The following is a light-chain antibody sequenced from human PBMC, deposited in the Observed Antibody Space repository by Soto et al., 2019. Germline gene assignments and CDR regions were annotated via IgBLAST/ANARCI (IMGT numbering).Light chain of an antibody. CDR1: QSVSSSY. J-gene: IGKJ1*01. CDR3: QQYGSSPPGT. Sequence: EIVLTQSPGTLSLSPGERATLSCRASQSVSSSYLSWYQQKPCQAPRLLIYGASSRATCIPDRFSGSGSGTDFTLTISRLEPEDFAVYYCQQYGSSPPGTFGQGTKV. CDR2: GAS. V-gene: IGKV3-20*01.